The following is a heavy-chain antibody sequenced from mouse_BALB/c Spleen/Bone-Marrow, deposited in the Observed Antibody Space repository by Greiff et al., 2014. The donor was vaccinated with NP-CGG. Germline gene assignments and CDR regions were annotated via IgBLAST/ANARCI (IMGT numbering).Heavy chain of an antibody. V-gene: IGHV1S132*01. Sequence: VQLQQSGAELVRPGASVKLSCTTSGYIFTSYWIHWVKQRSGQGLEWIARIYPGTGTTFYNEKFKGKATLTADQSSSTAYLQLSSLKSEDSAVYFCAREYGNYYYALDYWGQGTSVTVSS. D-gene: IGHD2-10*02. CDR1: GYIFTSYW. CDR2: IYPGTGTT. CDR3: AREYGNYYYALDY. J-gene: IGHJ4*01.